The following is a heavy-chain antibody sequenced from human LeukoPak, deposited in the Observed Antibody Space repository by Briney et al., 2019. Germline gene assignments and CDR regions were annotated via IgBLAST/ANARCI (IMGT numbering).Heavy chain of an antibody. CDR1: GFTFSSYG. J-gene: IGHJ4*02. Sequence: PGRSLRLSCAASGFTFSSYGMHWVRQAPGKGLEWVAVIWYDGSNKYYADSVKGRFTISRDNSENTLYLQMNSLRAEDTAVYYCAGQELGYCSSTSCYPDYWGQGTLVTVSS. V-gene: IGHV3-33*01. CDR3: AGQELGYCSSTSCYPDY. D-gene: IGHD2-2*01. CDR2: IWYDGSNK.